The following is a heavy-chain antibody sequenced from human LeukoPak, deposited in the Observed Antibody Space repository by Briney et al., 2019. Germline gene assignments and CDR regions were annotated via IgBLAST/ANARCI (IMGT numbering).Heavy chain of an antibody. J-gene: IGHJ4*02. D-gene: IGHD6-13*01. CDR2: MHHCGST. Sequence: PSETLSLTCTVSGGSINSSSYYWGWIRQPPGKGLEWIGEMHHCGSTNYNPSLKSRVSISVDTSKKQFSMNLTSVTAADTAVYYCARAYYSTSFYPYWGQGTSVTVSS. CDR3: ARAYYSTSFYPY. CDR1: GGSINSSSYY. V-gene: IGHV4-39*07.